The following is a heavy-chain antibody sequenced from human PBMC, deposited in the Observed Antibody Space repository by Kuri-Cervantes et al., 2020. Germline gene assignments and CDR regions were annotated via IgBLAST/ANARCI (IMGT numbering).Heavy chain of an antibody. D-gene: IGHD3-10*01. CDR3: ARGNFGSGSSPPLYYFDY. CDR2: IGTAGDT. Sequence: GGSLRLSCAASGFTFDDYAMHWVRQAPGKGLEWVSAIGTAGDTYYADSVKGRFTISRDNSRDTLYLQMTGLRTEDTAVYYCARGNFGSGSSPPLYYFDYWGQGTVVTVSS. CDR1: GFTFDDYA. J-gene: IGHJ4*02. V-gene: IGHV3-23*01.